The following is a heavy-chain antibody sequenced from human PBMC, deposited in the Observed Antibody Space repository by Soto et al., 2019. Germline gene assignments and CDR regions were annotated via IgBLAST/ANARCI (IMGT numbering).Heavy chain of an antibody. Sequence: EVQLVESGGGLVQPGGSLKLSCAASGFTISDSPMYRVRQASGQGLEWLGRISTKTHNYATTYAASVKGRFTISRDDSKNTAYLQMNSLKTEDTAVYYCTSVKAGVWGQGTTVTVSS. D-gene: IGHD6-13*01. V-gene: IGHV3-73*02. CDR1: GFTISDSP. CDR2: ISTKTHNYAT. J-gene: IGHJ6*02. CDR3: TSVKAGV.